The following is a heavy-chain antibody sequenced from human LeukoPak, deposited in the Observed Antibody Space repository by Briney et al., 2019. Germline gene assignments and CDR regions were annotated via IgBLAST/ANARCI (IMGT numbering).Heavy chain of an antibody. CDR1: GYTFTGYY. D-gene: IGHD6-6*01. CDR3: AIRQLGLRGYDYDY. J-gene: IGHJ4*02. Sequence: RASVKVSCKASGYTFTGYYMHWVRQAPGQGLEWMGWINPNSGGTNYAQKFQGRVTMTRDTSISTAYMELSRLRSDDTAVYYCAIRQLGLRGYDYDYWGQGTLVTVSS. CDR2: INPNSGGT. V-gene: IGHV1-2*02.